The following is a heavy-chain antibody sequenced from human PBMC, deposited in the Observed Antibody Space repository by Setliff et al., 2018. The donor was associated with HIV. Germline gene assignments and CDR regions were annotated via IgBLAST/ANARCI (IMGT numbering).Heavy chain of an antibody. V-gene: IGHV4-30-4*08. D-gene: IGHD5-18*01. CDR2: VYYSGST. J-gene: IGHJ4*02. CDR3: ARYSPRGHTLTGPY. Sequence: PSETLSLTCTVSGGSISSGDYYWSWIRQPPGKGLEWIGYVYYSGSTYYNPSLKSRVTISVDTSKNQFSLKLSSVTAADTAVYYCARYSPRGHTLTGPYWGQGTLVTVSS. CDR1: GGSISSGDYY.